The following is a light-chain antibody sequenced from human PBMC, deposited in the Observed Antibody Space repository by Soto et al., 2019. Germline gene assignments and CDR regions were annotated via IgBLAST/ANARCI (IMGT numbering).Light chain of an antibody. CDR1: QSLVSSY. CDR3: QHYNYWPPKT. Sequence: EIVLTQSPGTLSLSPGEGATLSCRSSQSLVSSYLVWYQQKPGQAPRLLIYGAYTRATGIPARFSGSGSGTDFTLTISSLQSEDFAVYYCQHYNYWPPKTFGQGTKVDI. CDR2: GAY. J-gene: IGKJ1*01. V-gene: IGKV3-15*01.